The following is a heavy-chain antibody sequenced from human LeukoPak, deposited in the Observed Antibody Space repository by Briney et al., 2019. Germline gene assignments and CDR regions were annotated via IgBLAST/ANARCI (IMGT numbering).Heavy chain of an antibody. Sequence: GGSLRLSCAASGFTFDDYAMHWVRQAPGKGLEWVSGISWNSGSIGYADSVKGRFTISRDNAKNSLYLQMNSLRAEDTALYYCAKGGVLRYFPRRGCFDYWGQGTLVTVSS. V-gene: IGHV3-9*01. D-gene: IGHD3-9*01. J-gene: IGHJ4*02. CDR2: ISWNSGSI. CDR3: AKGGVLRYFPRRGCFDY. CDR1: GFTFDDYA.